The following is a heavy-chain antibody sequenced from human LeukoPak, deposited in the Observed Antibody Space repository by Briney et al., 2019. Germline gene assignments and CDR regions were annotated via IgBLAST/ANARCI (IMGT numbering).Heavy chain of an antibody. Sequence: QPGGSLRLSCAASGFTINGYAMSWVRQAPGKGLEWVSAISGGGVSTYYADSVKGRFTISRDNSKNTLYLQMNSLRAEDTAVYYCAKDLGRYRNNFFDYWGQGNLVTVSS. CDR2: ISGGGVST. CDR3: AKDLGRYRNNFFDY. D-gene: IGHD1-26*01. CDR1: GFTINGYA. V-gene: IGHV3-23*01. J-gene: IGHJ4*02.